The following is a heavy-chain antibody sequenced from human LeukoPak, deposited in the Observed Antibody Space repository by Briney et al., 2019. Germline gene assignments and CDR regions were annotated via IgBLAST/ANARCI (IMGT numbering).Heavy chain of an antibody. CDR1: GGSISSGGYS. CDR2: IDHSGST. CDR3: ARGPRIQLRRRDLAGLYYFDY. J-gene: IGHJ4*02. V-gene: IGHV4-34*01. D-gene: IGHD5-18*01. Sequence: SETLSLTCAVSGGSISSGGYSWSWIRQPPGKGLEWIGEIDHSGSTNYNPSLESRVTISVDTSKNQFSLKLSSVTAADTAVYYCARGPRIQLRRRDLAGLYYFDYWGQGTLVTVSS.